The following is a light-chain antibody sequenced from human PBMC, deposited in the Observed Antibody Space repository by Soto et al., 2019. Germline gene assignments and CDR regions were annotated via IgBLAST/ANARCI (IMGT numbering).Light chain of an antibody. J-gene: IGKJ2*01. CDR2: VAS. V-gene: IGKV1-39*01. Sequence: DIQMTHSPSSLSASVGDRVTITCRASQSISSNLNWYQQKPGEAPKLLIYVASSLQSGVPSRFSGSESGTDYTLTISSLQPDDFGTYYCQQSYSTPYTFGQGTKLEIK. CDR3: QQSYSTPYT. CDR1: QSISSN.